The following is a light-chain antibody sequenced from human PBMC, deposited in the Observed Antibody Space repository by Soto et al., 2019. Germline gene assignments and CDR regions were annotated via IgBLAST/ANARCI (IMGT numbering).Light chain of an antibody. Sequence: QSALTQPASVSGSPGQSITISCTGTRSDVGNYNYVSWYQHHPGKAPKLMIYDVSNRPSGVSNRFSGSKSGNTASLTISGLQAEDEADYYCSSYTSSSTPCVFGTGTKVTVL. CDR3: SSYTSSSTPCV. J-gene: IGLJ1*01. CDR1: RSDVGNYNY. V-gene: IGLV2-14*03. CDR2: DVS.